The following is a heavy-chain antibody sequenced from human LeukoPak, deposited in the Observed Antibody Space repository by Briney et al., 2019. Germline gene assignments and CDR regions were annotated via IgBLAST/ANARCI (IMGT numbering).Heavy chain of an antibody. CDR2: INHSGST. V-gene: IGHV4-34*01. Sequence: SETLSLTCTVSGGSISSYYWSWIRQPPGKGLEWIGEINHSGSTNYNPSPKSRVTISVDTSKNQFSLKLSSVTAADTAVYYCARHRSGWLQSSFDYWGQGTLVTVSS. J-gene: IGHJ4*02. CDR3: ARHRSGWLQSSFDY. CDR1: GGSISSYY. D-gene: IGHD5-24*01.